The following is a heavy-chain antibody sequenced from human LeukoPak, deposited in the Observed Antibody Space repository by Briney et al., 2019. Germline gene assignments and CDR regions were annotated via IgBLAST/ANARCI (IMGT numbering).Heavy chain of an antibody. J-gene: IGHJ4*02. CDR2: ISYDGSNK. Sequence: PGGSLRLSCAASGFTFSSYGMHWVRQAPGKGLEWVAVISYDGSNKYYADSVKGRFTISRDNSKNTLYLQMNSLRAEDTAVYYCAKFGGSYSYYFDYWGQGTLVTVSS. CDR3: AKFGGSYSYYFDY. D-gene: IGHD1-26*01. CDR1: GFTFSSYG. V-gene: IGHV3-30*18.